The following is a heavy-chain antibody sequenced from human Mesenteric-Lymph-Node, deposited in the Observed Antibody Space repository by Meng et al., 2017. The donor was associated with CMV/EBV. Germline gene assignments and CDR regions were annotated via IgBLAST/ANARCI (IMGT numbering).Heavy chain of an antibody. Sequence: GGSLRLSCATSGFTFDSYAIHWVRQAPGKGLEWVAVISNDGSNKLYADSVKGRFTISRDNSKNTLYLQMNSLRAEDTAVYYCARSIRGHFDYWGQGTLVTVSS. J-gene: IGHJ4*02. V-gene: IGHV3-30*14. CDR2: ISNDGSNK. D-gene: IGHD3-3*01. CDR3: ARSIRGHFDY. CDR1: GFTFDSYA.